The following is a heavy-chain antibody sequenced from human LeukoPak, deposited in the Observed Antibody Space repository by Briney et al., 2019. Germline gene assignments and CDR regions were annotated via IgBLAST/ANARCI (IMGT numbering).Heavy chain of an antibody. D-gene: IGHD3-3*01. Sequence: GGSLRLSCVASGFTFSNFGVHWVRQAPGKGLEWVAFIRDYGSSQYYADSVRGRFTISRDNSKNTVSLQMNSLTAADTAVYFCARRGDYWSGVYTTSLDSWGQGTLVIVSS. CDR2: IRDYGSSQ. CDR3: ARRGDYWSGVYTTSLDS. J-gene: IGHJ4*02. CDR1: GFTFSNFG. V-gene: IGHV3-30*02.